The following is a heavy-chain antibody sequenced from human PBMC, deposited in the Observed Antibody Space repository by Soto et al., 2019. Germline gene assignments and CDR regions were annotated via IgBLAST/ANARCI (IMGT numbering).Heavy chain of an antibody. CDR1: GGSISSSSYY. D-gene: IGHD3-3*01. Sequence: SETLSLTCTVPGGSISSSSYYWGWIRQPPGKGLEWIGSIYYSGSTYYNPSLESRVTISVDTSKNQFSLKLSSVTAADTAVYYCARDAIFGVVTSTWGQGTLVTVSS. CDR2: IYYSGST. V-gene: IGHV4-39*02. CDR3: ARDAIFGVVTST. J-gene: IGHJ5*02.